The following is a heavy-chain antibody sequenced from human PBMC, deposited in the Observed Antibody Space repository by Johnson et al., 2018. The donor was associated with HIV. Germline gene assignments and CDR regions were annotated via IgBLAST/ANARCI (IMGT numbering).Heavy chain of an antibody. J-gene: IGHJ3*02. D-gene: IGHD4-17*01. Sequence: QVQLVESGGGLVKPGGSLRLSCAASGFSFSDYFVSWIRQAPGKGLEWVSYISRGGSSASVIYYADSVKGRFTISRENAKNSVYLQMNSLRSDDTAVYYCASDYGYYDHAFDIWGRGTVVTVTS. CDR2: ISRGGSSASVI. CDR1: GFSFSDYF. CDR3: ASDYGYYDHAFDI. V-gene: IGHV3-11*04.